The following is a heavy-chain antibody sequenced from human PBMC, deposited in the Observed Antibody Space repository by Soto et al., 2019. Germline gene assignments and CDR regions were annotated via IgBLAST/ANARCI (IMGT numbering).Heavy chain of an antibody. CDR1: GFTFSSCT. Sequence: EVHLVESGGGLVKPGGSLRLSCAVSGFTFSSCTMNWVRQAPGKGLEWVSSISPSSGHIYYADSVKGPFTISRYNAKDSPFLLINSLRGEDTAVYYCSGCSGGACHKNYGMEVWGQGTTVTVSS. CDR2: ISPSSGHI. CDR3: SGCSGGACHKNYGMEV. D-gene: IGHD2-15*01. V-gene: IGHV3-21*06. J-gene: IGHJ6*02.